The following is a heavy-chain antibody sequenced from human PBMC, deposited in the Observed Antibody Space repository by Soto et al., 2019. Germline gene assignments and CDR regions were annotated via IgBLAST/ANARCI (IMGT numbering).Heavy chain of an antibody. CDR3: AKGYSSGWYYFDY. Sequence: EVQLVESGGGLVQPGRSLRLSFAASGFTFDDYAMHWVRQAPGKGLEWVSGISWNSGSIGYADSVKGRFTISRDNAKNSLYLQMNSLRAEDTALYYCAKGYSSGWYYFDYWGQGTLVTVSS. CDR2: ISWNSGSI. D-gene: IGHD6-19*01. V-gene: IGHV3-9*01. J-gene: IGHJ4*02. CDR1: GFTFDDYA.